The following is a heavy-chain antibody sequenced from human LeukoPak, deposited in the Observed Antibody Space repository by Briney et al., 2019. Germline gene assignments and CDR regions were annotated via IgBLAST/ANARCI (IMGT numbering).Heavy chain of an antibody. CDR3: GEYSGSYVGY. CDR2: ISYDGSNK. CDR1: GFTFSSHW. Sequence: PGGSLRLSCAASGFTFSSHWMHWVRQAPGKGLEWVAVISYDGSNKYYADSVKGRFTISRDNSKNTLYLQMNSLRAEDTAVYYCGEYSGSYVGYWGQGTLVTVSS. J-gene: IGHJ4*02. V-gene: IGHV3-30*03. D-gene: IGHD1-26*01.